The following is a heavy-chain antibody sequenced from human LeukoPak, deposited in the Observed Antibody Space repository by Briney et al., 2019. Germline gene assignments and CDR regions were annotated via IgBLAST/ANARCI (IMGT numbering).Heavy chain of an antibody. V-gene: IGHV5-10-1*01. CDR3: QRGVVPAAITPDY. CDR2: IDPSDSYT. D-gene: IGHD2-2*02. Sequence: GESLKISCKGSGYSFTSYWISWVRQMPGKGLGWMGRIDPSDSYTNYSPSFQGHVTISADKSISTAYLQWSSLKASDTAMYYCQRGVVPAAITPDYWGQGTLVTVSS. CDR1: GYSFTSYW. J-gene: IGHJ4*02.